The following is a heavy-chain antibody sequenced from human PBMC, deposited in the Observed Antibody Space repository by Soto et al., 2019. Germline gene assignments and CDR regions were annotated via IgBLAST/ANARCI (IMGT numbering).Heavy chain of an antibody. CDR1: GASVNSYY. D-gene: IGHD3-3*02. CDR3: GRDLLATASARWYFYYGLDV. V-gene: IGHV4-59*02. Sequence: PSETLSLTCSVFGASVNSYYWSWIRQSPGRGLEWIGHIFNSGTIHYSPSLKSRVTMSVDSSKNQVSLKMNSVTAADTAIYYCGRDLLATASARWYFYYGLDVWGQGTAVTVSS. CDR2: IFNSGTI. J-gene: IGHJ6*02.